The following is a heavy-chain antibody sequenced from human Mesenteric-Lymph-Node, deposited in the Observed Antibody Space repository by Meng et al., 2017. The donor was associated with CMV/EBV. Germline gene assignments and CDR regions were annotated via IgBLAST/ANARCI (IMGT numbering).Heavy chain of an antibody. V-gene: IGHV4-59*01. Sequence: GSLRLSCTVSNGSISTYYWSWIRQPPGKGLEWIGYIYSTGITNSNPSLKRRITMSMDTSKNQFSLKLSSVTAADTAVYYCARGKWLRSYYFDYWGQGTVVTVSS. CDR2: IYSTGIT. CDR3: ARGKWLRSYYFDY. D-gene: IGHD5-12*01. J-gene: IGHJ4*02. CDR1: NGSISTYY.